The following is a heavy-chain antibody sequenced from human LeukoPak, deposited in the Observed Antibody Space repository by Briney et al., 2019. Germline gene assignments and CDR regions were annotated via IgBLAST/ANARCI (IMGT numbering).Heavy chain of an antibody. D-gene: IGHD3-22*01. Sequence: PSETLSLTCTVSGGSIRGSSYYWGWLRQPPGTGLEWIGSIYYSGSTYYNPSLKSRVTISVDTSKNQFSLKLNSVTATDTAVYYCARGRYDSSGYYRSRAEYFQHWGQGTLVTVSS. CDR2: IYYSGST. CDR3: ARGRYDSSGYYRSRAEYFQH. J-gene: IGHJ1*01. CDR1: GGSIRGSSYY. V-gene: IGHV4-39*02.